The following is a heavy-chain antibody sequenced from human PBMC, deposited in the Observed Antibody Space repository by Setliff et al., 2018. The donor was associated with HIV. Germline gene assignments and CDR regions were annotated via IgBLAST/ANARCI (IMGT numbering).Heavy chain of an antibody. Sequence: GGSLRLSCATSGFIFNNYGLHWVRQAPGKGVEWVSVISYDGSRTYYIDSVKGRFTISRDNSKNTLYLQQNSLRPEDTGVYYCASARIPTGGTSTSFDYCGQGTLVTVSS. CDR3: ASARIPTGGTSTSFDY. D-gene: IGHD1-1*01. CDR1: GFIFNNYG. CDR2: ISYDGSRT. J-gene: IGHJ4*02. V-gene: IGHV3-30*03.